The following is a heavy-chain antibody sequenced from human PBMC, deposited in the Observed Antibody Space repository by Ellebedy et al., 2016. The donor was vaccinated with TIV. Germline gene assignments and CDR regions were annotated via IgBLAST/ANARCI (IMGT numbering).Heavy chain of an antibody. J-gene: IGHJ4*02. CDR1: GGTFRNYG. V-gene: IGHV1-69*04. D-gene: IGHD5-18*01. CDR2: ILPFVGVT. Sequence: ASVKVSCKASGGTFRNYGFSWVRQAPGQGLEWMGRILPFVGVTNYAQKFQGRVTITADKSMTPAYMELSSLRSEDTAVYYCATDSRYSYGYRFNFWGQGTLVIASS. CDR3: ATDSRYSYGYRFNF.